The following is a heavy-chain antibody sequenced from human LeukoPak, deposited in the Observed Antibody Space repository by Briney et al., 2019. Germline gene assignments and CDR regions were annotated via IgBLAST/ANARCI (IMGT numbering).Heavy chain of an antibody. CDR2: INIGGTNT. J-gene: IGHJ5*02. Sequence: GGSLRLSCTASGLTFSDYYMSWIRQAPGKGLEWLSYINIGGTNTHYADSVKGRFTISRDNAKKSLYLEMTNLRAEDTAVYYCATDGAGFDTWGQGVLVTVSS. V-gene: IGHV3-11*01. CDR1: GLTFSDYY. CDR3: ATDGAGFDT.